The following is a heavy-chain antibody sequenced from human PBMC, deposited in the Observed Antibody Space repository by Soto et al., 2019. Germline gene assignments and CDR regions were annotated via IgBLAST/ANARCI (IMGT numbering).Heavy chain of an antibody. CDR2: IVVGSGNT. CDR1: GFTFTSSA. J-gene: IGHJ4*02. V-gene: IGHV1-58*01. CDR3: AATYYDFWSGYYRDDFDY. D-gene: IGHD3-3*01. Sequence: SVKVSCKASGFTFTSSAVQWVRQARGQRLEWIGWIVVGSGNTNYAQKFQERVTITRDMSTSTAYMELSSLRSEDTAVYYCAATYYDFWSGYYRDDFDYWGQETLVTVSS.